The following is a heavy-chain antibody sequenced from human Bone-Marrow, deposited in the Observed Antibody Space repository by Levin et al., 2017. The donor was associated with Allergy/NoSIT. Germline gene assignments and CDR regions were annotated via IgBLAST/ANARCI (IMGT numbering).Heavy chain of an antibody. CDR3: AREEVVGATDY. D-gene: IGHD1-26*01. J-gene: IGHJ4*02. CDR2: IKQDGSEK. Sequence: GESLKISCAASGFTFSSYWMSWVRQAPGKGLEWVANIKQDGSEKYYVDSVKGRFTISRDNAKNSLYLQMNSLRAEDTAVYYCAREEVVGATDYWGQGTLVTVSS. V-gene: IGHV3-7*01. CDR1: GFTFSSYW.